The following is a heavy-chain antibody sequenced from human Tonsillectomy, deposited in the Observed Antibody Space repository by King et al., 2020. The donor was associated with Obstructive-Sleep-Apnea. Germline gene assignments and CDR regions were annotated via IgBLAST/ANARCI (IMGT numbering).Heavy chain of an antibody. Sequence: QLQESGPGLVKPSETLSLTCTVSGGSISSSSYYWGWIRQPPGKGLEWIGSIYYSGSTYYNPSLKSRVTISVDTSKNQFSLKLSSVTAADTAVYYWASYGSGSYFLKPPFDYWGQGTLVTVSS. CDR1: GGSISSSSYY. D-gene: IGHD3-10*01. J-gene: IGHJ4*02. V-gene: IGHV4-39*01. CDR2: IYYSGST. CDR3: ASYGSGSYFLKPPFDY.